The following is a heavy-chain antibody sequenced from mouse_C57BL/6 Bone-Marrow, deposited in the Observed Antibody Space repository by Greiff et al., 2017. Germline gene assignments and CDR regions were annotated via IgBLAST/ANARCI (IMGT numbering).Heavy chain of an antibody. CDR3: TRDYDYVYAMDY. V-gene: IGHV1-5*01. CDR1: GYTFTSYW. D-gene: IGHD2-4*01. J-gene: IGHJ4*01. CDR2: IYPGNSDT. Sequence: DVKLQESGTVLARPGASVKMSCKTSGYTFTSYWMHWVKQRPGQGLEWIGAIYPGNSDTSYNQKFKGKAKLTAVTSASTAYMELSSLTNEDSAVYYCTRDYDYVYAMDYWGQGTSVTVSS.